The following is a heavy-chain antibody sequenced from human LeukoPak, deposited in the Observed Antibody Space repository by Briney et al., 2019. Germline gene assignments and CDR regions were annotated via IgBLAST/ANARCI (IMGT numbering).Heavy chain of an antibody. Sequence: SETLSLTCSVSGGSISDYYWSWVRQPPGKGLEWIGYIYHSGSTYYNPSLKSRVTISVDRSKNQFSLKLSSVTAADTAVYYCARGKRWGIAGTWGQGTLVTVSS. D-gene: IGHD5-24*01. J-gene: IGHJ4*02. CDR3: ARGKRWGIAGT. CDR2: IYHSGST. V-gene: IGHV4-59*12. CDR1: GGSISDYY.